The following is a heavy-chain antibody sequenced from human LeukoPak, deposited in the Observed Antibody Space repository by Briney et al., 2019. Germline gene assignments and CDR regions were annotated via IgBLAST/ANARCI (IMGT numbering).Heavy chain of an antibody. J-gene: IGHJ4*02. CDR1: GFTFSTYG. Sequence: PGGSLRLSCAASGFTFSTYGMHWVRQAPGKGLEWVAFIRYDGSNKYYADSVKGRFTISRDNSKNTLYLQMNSLRVEDTAVYYCAKLSSPPSIFDYWGQGTLVTVSS. CDR2: IRYDGSNK. V-gene: IGHV3-30*02. CDR3: AKLSSPPSIFDY. D-gene: IGHD6-13*01.